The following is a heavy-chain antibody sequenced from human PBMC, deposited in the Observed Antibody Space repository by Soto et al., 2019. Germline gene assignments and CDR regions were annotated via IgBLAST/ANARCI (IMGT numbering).Heavy chain of an antibody. CDR1: GFTFSIFA. CDR3: AKDRSTIRPNWFDP. Sequence: EVQLLESGGGLVQPGGSLRLSCAASGFTFSIFAMNWVRQAPGKGPEWVSGISGSGGTTYYADSVKGRFTISRDNSENTLYLQMNSLRADDTAVYYCAKDRSTIRPNWFDPWGQGTLVTVSS. D-gene: IGHD1-26*01. J-gene: IGHJ5*02. CDR2: ISGSGGTT. V-gene: IGHV3-23*01.